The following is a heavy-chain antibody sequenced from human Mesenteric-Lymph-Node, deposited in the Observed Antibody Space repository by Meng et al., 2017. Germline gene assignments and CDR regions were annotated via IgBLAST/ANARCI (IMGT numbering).Heavy chain of an antibody. CDR3: AKGRANYFGSKHNYFDS. D-gene: IGHD3-10*01. V-gene: IGHV4-34*01. CDR2: VTHSGST. J-gene: IGHJ5*01. CDR1: GGPFTAYY. Sequence: QGQLQQWGAGPLKPSGTLSLHCAFYGGPFTAYYWTWNRQAPGKGPERIGEVTHSGSTTYNPSLASRVSISVDKPKKQFSLTLNSVTAADTAVYYCAKGRANYFGSKHNYFDSWGQGTLVTVSS.